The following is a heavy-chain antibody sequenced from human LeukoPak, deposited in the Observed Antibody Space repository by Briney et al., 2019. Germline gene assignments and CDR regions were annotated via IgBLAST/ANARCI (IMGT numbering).Heavy chain of an antibody. Sequence: GGSLRLSCAASGFTFNIYGMHWVRQAPGKGLEWVAFIAFDESNTNYAVSVKGRFTISRDNSKNTLHLQMNSLRTEDTAVYYCAKDRSTYGSGSYYPIDYWGQGTLVTVSS. J-gene: IGHJ4*02. V-gene: IGHV3-30*02. CDR1: GFTFNIYG. D-gene: IGHD3-10*01. CDR2: IAFDESNT. CDR3: AKDRSTYGSGSYYPIDY.